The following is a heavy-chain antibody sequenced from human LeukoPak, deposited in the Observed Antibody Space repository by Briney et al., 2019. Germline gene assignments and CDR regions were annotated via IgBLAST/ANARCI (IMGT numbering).Heavy chain of an antibody. CDR2: ITSSGAYI. V-gene: IGHV3-21*01. Sequence: PGGSLRLSCAASGFTFSSYSISWVRQAPGKGLEWVSSITSSGAYIDYADSVKDRFTISRDKAKNSLYLQMNSLRAEDTAVYYCARVTFGATTNNYYFYHMDVWGKGTSVTVSS. J-gene: IGHJ6*03. CDR3: ARVTFGATTNNYYFYHMDV. CDR1: GFTFSSYS. D-gene: IGHD5-24*01.